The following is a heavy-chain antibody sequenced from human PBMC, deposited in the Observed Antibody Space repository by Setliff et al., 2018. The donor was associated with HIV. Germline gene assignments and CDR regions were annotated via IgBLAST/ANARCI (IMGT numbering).Heavy chain of an antibody. D-gene: IGHD3-10*01. V-gene: IGHV4-31*03. CDR3: ARDRYAGEIDY. CDR1: GGSISSGDYY. Sequence: SETLSLTCTVSGGSISSGDYYWSWIRQRPGKGLEWIAYIYYTGNTYFNPSLKSRITISIDTSKNQFSLKMSSVTAADTAVYYCARDRYAGEIDYWGQGTLVTVSS. CDR2: IYYTGNT. J-gene: IGHJ4*02.